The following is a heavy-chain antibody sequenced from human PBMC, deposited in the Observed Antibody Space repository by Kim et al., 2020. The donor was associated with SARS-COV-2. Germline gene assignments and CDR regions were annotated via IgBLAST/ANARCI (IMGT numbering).Heavy chain of an antibody. Sequence: ASVKVSFKASGYTFTGYCMHWVRQAPGQGLEWMGWINPNSGGTNYALKFQGRVTMTRDTSISTAYMELSRLRSDDTAVYYCARGRMEVTIFGVVSHWYFDLWGRGTLVTVSS. J-gene: IGHJ2*01. CDR1: GYTFTGYC. V-gene: IGHV1-2*02. D-gene: IGHD3-3*01. CDR2: INPNSGGT. CDR3: ARGRMEVTIFGVVSHWYFDL.